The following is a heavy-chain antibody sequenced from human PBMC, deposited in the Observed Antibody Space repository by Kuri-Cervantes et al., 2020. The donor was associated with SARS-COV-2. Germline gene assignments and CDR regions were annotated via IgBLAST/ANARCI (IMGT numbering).Heavy chain of an antibody. V-gene: IGHV6-1*01. CDR3: ARDSGPPSSYYYYYGMDV. CDR2: TYYRSEWYN. J-gene: IGHJ6*02. D-gene: IGHD6-6*01. CDR1: GDSVSSNSAA. Sequence: SETLSLTCAISGDSVSSNSAAWNWIRQSPSRGLEWLGRTYYRSEWYNDYAVSVKSRITINPDTSKNQFSLQLNSVTPEDTAVYYCARDSGPPSSYYYYYGMDVWGQGTTVTVSS.